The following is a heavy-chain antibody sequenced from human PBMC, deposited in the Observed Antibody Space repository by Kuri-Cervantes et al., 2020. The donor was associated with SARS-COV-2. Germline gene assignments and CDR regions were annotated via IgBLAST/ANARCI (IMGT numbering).Heavy chain of an antibody. V-gene: IGHV3-30*18. CDR1: RFTFSSYG. J-gene: IGHJ6*03. Sequence: GESLKISCAASRFTFSSYGMHWVRQAPGKGLEWVAVISYDGSNKYYADSVKGRFTISRDNSKNTLYLQMNSLRAEDTAVYYCAKDGGYYDFWSGYAKRAQDHYYYYYMDVWGKGTTVTVSS. CDR2: ISYDGSNK. D-gene: IGHD3-3*01. CDR3: AKDGGYYDFWSGYAKRAQDHYYYYYMDV.